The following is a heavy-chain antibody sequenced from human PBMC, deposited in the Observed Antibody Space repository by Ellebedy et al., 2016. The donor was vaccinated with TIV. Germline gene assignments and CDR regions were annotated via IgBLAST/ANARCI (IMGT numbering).Heavy chain of an antibody. Sequence: MPGGSLRLSCTVSGGSISNSDYYWNWIRQPPGKGLEWIGSIYYSGSAYYNPSLKSRVTVSVDTSKNQFSLNLSSVTAADTAVYYCAKLSAIATAGYNYYHSMDVWGQGATVTVSS. D-gene: IGHD6-13*01. CDR3: AKLSAIATAGYNYYHSMDV. V-gene: IGHV4-39*07. CDR2: IYYSGSA. J-gene: IGHJ6*02. CDR1: GGSISNSDYY.